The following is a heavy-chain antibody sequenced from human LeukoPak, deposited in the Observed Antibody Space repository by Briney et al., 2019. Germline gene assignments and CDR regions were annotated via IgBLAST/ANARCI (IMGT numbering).Heavy chain of an antibody. V-gene: IGHV4-28*01. Sequence: SDTLSLTCAVSGYSISSSNWWGWIRQPPGKGLEWIGYIYYSGSTNYNPSLKSRVTISVDTSKNQFSLKLSSVTAADTAVYYCATIPAYYYDSSGSVNDAFDIWGQGTMVTVSS. J-gene: IGHJ3*02. D-gene: IGHD3-22*01. CDR3: ATIPAYYYDSSGSVNDAFDI. CDR2: IYYSGST. CDR1: GYSISSSNW.